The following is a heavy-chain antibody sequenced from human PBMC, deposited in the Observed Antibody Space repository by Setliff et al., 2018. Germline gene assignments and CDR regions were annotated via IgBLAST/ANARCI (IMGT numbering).Heavy chain of an antibody. J-gene: IGHJ4*01. Sequence: ASVKVSCKASGYSLTNYVMNWVRQAPGQGLEWMGWINTKTGDPSYAQGYTGRFAFSLDTSDSTTYLDISNLKAEDTATYYCARADHLVTTTFDYWGQGTLVTVSS. CDR3: ARADHLVTTTFDY. D-gene: IGHD4-17*01. CDR1: GYSLTNYV. CDR2: INTKTGDP. V-gene: IGHV7-4-1*02.